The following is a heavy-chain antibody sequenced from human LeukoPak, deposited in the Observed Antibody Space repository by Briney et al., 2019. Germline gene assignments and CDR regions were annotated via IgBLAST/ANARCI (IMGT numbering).Heavy chain of an antibody. CDR1: GGSISSGDYY. D-gene: IGHD3-22*01. Sequence: SETLSLTCTVSGGSISSGDYYWSWIRQPPGKGLEWIAYMYYSGSTYYNPSLKSRVTISVDTSKNQFSLKLSSVTAADTAVYYCARGPDYYDSSGGTIDYWGQGTLVTVSS. CDR2: MYYSGST. V-gene: IGHV4-30-4*01. J-gene: IGHJ4*02. CDR3: ARGPDYYDSSGGTIDY.